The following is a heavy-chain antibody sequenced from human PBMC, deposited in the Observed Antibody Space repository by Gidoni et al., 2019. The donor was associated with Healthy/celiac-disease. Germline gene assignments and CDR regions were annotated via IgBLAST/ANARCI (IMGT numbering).Heavy chain of an antibody. CDR3: TTEGDCSSTSCPFDY. CDR2: IKSKTDGGTT. D-gene: IGHD2-2*01. J-gene: IGHJ4*02. Sequence: EVQLVESGGGLVKPGGSLRLSCAASGFTFSNAWMSWVSQAPGKGLGWVGRIKSKTDGGTTDYAAPVKGRFTISRDDSKNTLYLQMNSLKTEDTAVYYCTTEGDCSSTSCPFDYWGQGTLVTVSS. V-gene: IGHV3-15*01. CDR1: GFTFSNAW.